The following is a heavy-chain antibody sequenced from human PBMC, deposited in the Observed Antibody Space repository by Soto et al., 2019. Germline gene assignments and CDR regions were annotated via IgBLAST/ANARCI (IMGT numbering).Heavy chain of an antibody. V-gene: IGHV4-34*01. CDR3: ARGLTGLRFLEWLLYGYYFDY. Sequence: LSLTCAVYGGSFSGYYWSWIRQPPGKGLEWIGEINHSGSTNYNPSLKSRVTISVDTSKNQFSLKLSSVTAADTAVYYCARGLTGLRFLEWLLYGYYFDYWRQGTLVTVSS. CDR2: INHSGST. J-gene: IGHJ4*02. CDR1: GGSFSGYY. D-gene: IGHD3-3*01.